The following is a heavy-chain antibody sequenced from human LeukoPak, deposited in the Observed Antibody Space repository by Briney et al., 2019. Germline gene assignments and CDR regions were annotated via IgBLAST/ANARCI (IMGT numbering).Heavy chain of an antibody. V-gene: IGHV3-30*04. CDR1: GFTFSSYA. D-gene: IGHD3-10*01. CDR3: AKDSTYYGSGSYFHYMDV. Sequence: GGSLRLSCAASGFTFSSYAMHWVRQAPGKGLEWVAVISYDGSNKYYADSVKGRFTISRDNSKNTLYLQMNSLRAEDTAVYYCAKDSTYYGSGSYFHYMDVWGKGTTVTVSS. CDR2: ISYDGSNK. J-gene: IGHJ6*03.